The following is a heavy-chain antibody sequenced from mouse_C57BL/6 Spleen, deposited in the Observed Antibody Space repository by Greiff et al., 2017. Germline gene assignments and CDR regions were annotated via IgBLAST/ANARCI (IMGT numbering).Heavy chain of an antibody. CDR3: ARRGNYDYEFAY. J-gene: IGHJ3*01. Sequence: QLQQPGAELVKPGASVKLSCKASGYTFTSYWMQWVKQRPGQGLEWIGEIDPSDSYTNYNQKFKGKATLTVDTSSSTAYMQLSSLTSEDSAVYYCARRGNYDYEFAYWGQGTLVTVSA. CDR2: IDPSDSYT. V-gene: IGHV1-50*01. D-gene: IGHD2-4*01. CDR1: GYTFTSYW.